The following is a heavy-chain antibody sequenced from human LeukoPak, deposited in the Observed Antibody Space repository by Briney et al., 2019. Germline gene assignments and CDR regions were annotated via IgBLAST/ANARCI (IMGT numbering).Heavy chain of an antibody. V-gene: IGHV1-2*02. Sequence: ASVKVSCKASGYIFTGYYMHWVRQAPGQGLEWMGWINPNSGGTNYAQKFQGRVTMTRDTSISTAYMELSRLRSDDTAVYYCAREHSGYDFSGFDYWGQGTLVTVSS. D-gene: IGHD5-12*01. J-gene: IGHJ4*02. CDR2: INPNSGGT. CDR1: GYIFTGYY. CDR3: AREHSGYDFSGFDY.